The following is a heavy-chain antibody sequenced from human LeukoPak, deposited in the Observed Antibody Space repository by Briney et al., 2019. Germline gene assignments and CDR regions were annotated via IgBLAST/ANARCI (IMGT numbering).Heavy chain of an antibody. CDR2: INHSGST. J-gene: IGHJ4*02. CDR3: ARGLPYGDSNFDY. V-gene: IGHV4-34*01. Sequence: SETLSLTCAVYGGSFSGYYWSWIRQPPGKGLEWIGEINHSGSTNYNPSLKSRVTISVDTSKNQFSLQLNSVTPEDTAVYYCARGLPYGDSNFDYWGQGTLVTVSS. D-gene: IGHD4-17*01. CDR1: GGSFSGYY.